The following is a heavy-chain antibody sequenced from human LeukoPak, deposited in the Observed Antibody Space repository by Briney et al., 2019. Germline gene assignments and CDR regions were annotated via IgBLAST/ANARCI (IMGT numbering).Heavy chain of an antibody. D-gene: IGHD3-10*01. Sequence: GGSLRLSCAASGFTFSSYAMSWVRQAPGKGLEWVSAISGSGGSTYYADSVKGRFTISRDNSKHTLYLQMNSLKTEDTAVYYCTTYYYGSGSDMSEHQNFDYWGQGTPVTVSS. V-gene: IGHV3-23*01. CDR2: ISGSGGST. CDR3: TTYYYGSGSDMSEHQNFDY. CDR1: GFTFSSYA. J-gene: IGHJ4*02.